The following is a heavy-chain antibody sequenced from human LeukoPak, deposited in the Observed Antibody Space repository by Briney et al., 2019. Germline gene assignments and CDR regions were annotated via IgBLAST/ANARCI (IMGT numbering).Heavy chain of an antibody. J-gene: IGHJ4*02. CDR3: ARLFRYPRGRFDY. CDR2: IFPADSDA. D-gene: IGHD1-26*01. CDR1: GSSFSNYW. Sequence: GESLEISCMGSGSSFSNYWIGWVRQMPGKGLGWVGIIFPADSDARYSPSFQGQVTISVDKSISTAYLQWSSLKASDTAMYYCARLFRYPRGRFDYWGQGSLVTVSS. V-gene: IGHV5-51*01.